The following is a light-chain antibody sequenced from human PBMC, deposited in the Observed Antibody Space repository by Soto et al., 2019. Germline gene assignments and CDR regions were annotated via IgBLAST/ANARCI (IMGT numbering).Light chain of an antibody. CDR3: QQYYSPLWT. CDR2: WAS. CDR1: QSVLSSSNNKND. Sequence: DIVMTQSPESLAVSLGERATIHCKSSQSVLSSSNNKNDLAWYQQKPGQPPKLLIYWASTRESGVPGRFSGSGSGTDFTLTISSLQAEDVAVYYCQQYYSPLWTFGQGTKVDI. J-gene: IGKJ1*01. V-gene: IGKV4-1*01.